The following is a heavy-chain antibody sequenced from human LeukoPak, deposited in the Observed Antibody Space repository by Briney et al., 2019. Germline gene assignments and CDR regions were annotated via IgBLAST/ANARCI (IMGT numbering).Heavy chain of an antibody. CDR3: ARDSPYDFWSGYPWFDP. J-gene: IGHJ5*02. CDR1: GGTFSSYA. D-gene: IGHD3-3*01. CDR2: IIPILGIA. V-gene: IGHV1-69*04. Sequence: SVKVSCKASGGTFSSYAISWGRQAPGQGLEWMGRIIPILGIANYAQKFQGRVTITADKSTSTAYMELSSLRSEDTAVYYCARDSPYDFWSGYPWFDPWGQGTLVSVSS.